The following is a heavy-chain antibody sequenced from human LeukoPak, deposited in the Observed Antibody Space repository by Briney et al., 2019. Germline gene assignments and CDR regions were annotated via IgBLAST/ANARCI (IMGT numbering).Heavy chain of an antibody. CDR1: GGSISSSSYY. CDR3: ARDGKGTAALSDYYYYYMDV. Sequence: PSETLSLTCTVSGGSISSSSYYWGWIRQPPGKGLEWIGSIYYSGSTYYNPSLKSRVTISVDTSKNQFSLKLSSVTAADTAVYYCARDGKGTAALSDYYYYYMDVWGKGTTVTVSS. V-gene: IGHV4-39*07. D-gene: IGHD2-2*01. J-gene: IGHJ6*03. CDR2: IYYSGST.